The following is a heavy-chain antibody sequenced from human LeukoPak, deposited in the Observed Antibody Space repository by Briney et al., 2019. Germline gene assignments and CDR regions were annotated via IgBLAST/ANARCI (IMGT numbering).Heavy chain of an antibody. D-gene: IGHD3-10*01. V-gene: IGHV3-11*01. CDR2: ISSTTNTQ. J-gene: IGHJ4*02. CDR1: GFTFHDYY. Sequence: GGSLRLSCAASGFTFHDYYMTWIRQPPGKGLEWISYISSTTNTQYYADSVRGRFTISRDNAQKSLYLQMNSLRAEDTAIYYCARDVYFRLGHWGQGTLVTVSS. CDR3: ARDVYFRLGH.